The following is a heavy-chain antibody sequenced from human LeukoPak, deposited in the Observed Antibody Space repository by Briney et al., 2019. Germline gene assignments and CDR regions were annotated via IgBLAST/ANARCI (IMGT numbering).Heavy chain of an antibody. V-gene: IGHV3-23*01. CDR3: ARDPIYGDLDY. Sequence: GGSLRLSCAASGFTFSSYAMSWVRQAPGKGLEWVSTISGSGGSTYYADSVKGRFTISRDNAKNSLYLQMNSLRPEDTAVYYCARDPIYGDLDYWGQGTRVTVSS. CDR2: ISGSGGST. CDR1: GFTFSSYA. D-gene: IGHD4-17*01. J-gene: IGHJ4*02.